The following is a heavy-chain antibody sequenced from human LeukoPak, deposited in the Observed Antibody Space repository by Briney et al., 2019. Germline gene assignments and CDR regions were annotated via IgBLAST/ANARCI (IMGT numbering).Heavy chain of an antibody. CDR1: GDSISSYY. J-gene: IGHJ2*01. Sequence: SETLSLTCTVAGDSISSYYWSWIRQPPGKGLEWIGYIFYSGSTNQNPSLTSRFTISVDTSNNQFSLKLSSVTAADTAVYYCARHSPRIAAASGDWYFDLWGRGTLVTVSS. D-gene: IGHD6-13*01. V-gene: IGHV4-59*08. CDR3: ARHSPRIAAASGDWYFDL. CDR2: IFYSGST.